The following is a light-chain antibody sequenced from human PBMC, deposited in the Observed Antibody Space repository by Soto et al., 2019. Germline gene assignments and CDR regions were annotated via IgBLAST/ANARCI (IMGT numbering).Light chain of an antibody. Sequence: QLVLTQSSSASASLGSSVKLTCTLSSGHSSYIIAWHQQQPGKAPRYLMKLEGSGSYNKGSGVPDRFSGSSSGADRYLTISNHQSEDEADYYCETWDSNTHPWVFGGGTKLTVL. V-gene: IGLV4-60*03. CDR3: ETWDSNTHPWV. CDR2: LEGSGSY. CDR1: SGHSSYI. J-gene: IGLJ3*02.